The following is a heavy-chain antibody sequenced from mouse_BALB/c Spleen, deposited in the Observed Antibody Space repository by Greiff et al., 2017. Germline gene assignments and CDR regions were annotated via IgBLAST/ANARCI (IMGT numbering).Heavy chain of an antibody. CDR3: ARCYGSSKYLDY. V-gene: IGHV1-14*01. Sequence: VQLKESGPGLVKPGASVKMSCTASGYTFTSYVMHWVKQKPGQGLEWIGYINTYNDGTKYNEKFKGKATLTADKSSSTAYMQLSSLTSEDSAVYYCARCYGSSKYLDYWGQGTTLTVSS. J-gene: IGHJ2*01. CDR2: INTYNDGT. CDR1: GYTFTSYV. D-gene: IGHD1-1*01.